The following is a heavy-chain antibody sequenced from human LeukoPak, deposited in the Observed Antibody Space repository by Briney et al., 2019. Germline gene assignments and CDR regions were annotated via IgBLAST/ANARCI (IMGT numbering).Heavy chain of an antibody. J-gene: IGHJ4*02. CDR1: GFTFTNYW. V-gene: IGHV3-7*03. D-gene: IGHD5-18*01. CDR3: AKRIQSAMATGY. CDR2: IKQDRSEK. Sequence: PGGSLRLSCAASGFTFTNYWMSWVRQAPGKGLELVANIKQDRSEKYYVDSVKGRFTISRDNAKNSLYLQMNSLRAEDTAVYYCAKRIQSAMATGYWGQGTLVTVSS.